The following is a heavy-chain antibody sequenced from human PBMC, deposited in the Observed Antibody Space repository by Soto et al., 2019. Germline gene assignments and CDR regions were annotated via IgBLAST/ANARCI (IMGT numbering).Heavy chain of an antibody. CDR2: IYYSGST. D-gene: IGHD3-3*01. Sequence: QLQLQESGPGLVKPSETLSLTCTVSGGSISSSSYYWGWIRQPPGKGLEWIGSIYYSGSTYYNPSRKGRVTISVDTSKNQFSLKLSSVTAADTAVYYCASLGPRDDFWSGYRSWGQGTLVTVSS. CDR1: GGSISSSSYY. CDR3: ASLGPRDDFWSGYRS. J-gene: IGHJ4*02. V-gene: IGHV4-39*01.